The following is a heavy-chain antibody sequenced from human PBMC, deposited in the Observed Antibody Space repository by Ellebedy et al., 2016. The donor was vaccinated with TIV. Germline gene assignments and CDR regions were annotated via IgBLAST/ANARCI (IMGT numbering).Heavy chain of an antibody. D-gene: IGHD1-20*01. V-gene: IGHV3-53*01. Sequence: GESLKISCAASGFTVSYTYMNWVRQAPGKGLEWVSVIHTGGDTYYADSVKGRSTISRDSSKNTVFLQMNSLRAEDTAMYYCARRISGTYGDDAFDTWGQGTMVTVSS. CDR1: GFTVSYTY. CDR2: IHTGGDT. J-gene: IGHJ3*02. CDR3: ARRISGTYGDDAFDT.